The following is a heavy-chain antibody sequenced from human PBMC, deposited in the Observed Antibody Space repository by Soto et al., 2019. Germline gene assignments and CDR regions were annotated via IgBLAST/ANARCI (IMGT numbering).Heavy chain of an antibody. Sequence: PGGSLRLSCAASGFTFSSYAMSWVRQAQGKGLEWVSAISGSGGSTYYADSVKGRFTISRDNSKNTLYLQMNSLRAEDTAVYYCANGADYYDSSGYYPPDYWGQGTLVTV. CDR2: ISGSGGST. D-gene: IGHD3-22*01. J-gene: IGHJ4*02. V-gene: IGHV3-23*01. CDR3: ANGADYYDSSGYYPPDY. CDR1: GFTFSSYA.